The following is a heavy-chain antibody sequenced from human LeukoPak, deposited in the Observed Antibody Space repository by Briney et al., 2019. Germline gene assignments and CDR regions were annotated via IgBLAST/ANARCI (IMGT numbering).Heavy chain of an antibody. Sequence: PGRSLRLSCAASGFTFSSYGMHWVRQAPGKGLEWVAVIWYDGSNKYYADSVKGRFTISRDNSKNTLYLQMNSLRAEDTAVYYCARDRTVTNRNYFDYWGQGTLVTVSS. D-gene: IGHD4-17*01. J-gene: IGHJ4*02. CDR1: GFTFSSYG. CDR2: IWYDGSNK. V-gene: IGHV3-33*01. CDR3: ARDRTVTNRNYFDY.